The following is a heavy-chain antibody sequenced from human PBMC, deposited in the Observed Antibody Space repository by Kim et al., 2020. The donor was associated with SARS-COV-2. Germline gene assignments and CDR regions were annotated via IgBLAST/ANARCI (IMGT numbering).Heavy chain of an antibody. D-gene: IGHD6-13*01. CDR1: GCSISSGGYY. CDR2: IYYSGST. V-gene: IGHV4-31*03. J-gene: IGHJ4*02. CDR3: AREKQLGWDY. Sequence: SETLSLTCTVSGCSISSGGYYWSWIRQHQGKGLAWIGYIYYSGSTYYNPSLKSRVTISVDTSKNQFSLKLSSVTAADTAVYYCAREKQLGWDYWGQGTLVTVSS.